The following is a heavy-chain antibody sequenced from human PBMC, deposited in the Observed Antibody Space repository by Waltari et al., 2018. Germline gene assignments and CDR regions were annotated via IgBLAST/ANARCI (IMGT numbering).Heavy chain of an antibody. D-gene: IGHD3-22*01. J-gene: IGHJ3*02. V-gene: IGHV1-18*01. CDR3: ARDDSTYYYDSSGYYLYAIDI. CDR2: ISAYNGNT. Sequence: QVQLVQSGAEVKKPGASVKVSCKASGYTFTSYGISWVRQAPGQGLEWMGWISAYNGNTNYAQKLQGRVTMTTDTSTSTAYMELRSLRSDDTAVYYCARDDSTYYYDSSGYYLYAIDIWGQGTMVTVSS. CDR1: GYTFTSYG.